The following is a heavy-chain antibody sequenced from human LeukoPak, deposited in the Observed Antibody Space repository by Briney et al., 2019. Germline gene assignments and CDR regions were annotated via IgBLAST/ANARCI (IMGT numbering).Heavy chain of an antibody. V-gene: IGHV1-2*02. D-gene: IGHD2-2*01. CDR2: INPNSGGT. Sequence: ASVKVSCKASGYTFTGYYMHWVRQAPGQGLEWMGWINPNSGGTNYAQKFQGRVTMTRDTSISTAYMELSRLRSDDTAGYYCARVLLVVPAAMNDYWGQGTLVTVSS. CDR1: GYTFTGYY. CDR3: ARVLLVVPAAMNDY. J-gene: IGHJ4*02.